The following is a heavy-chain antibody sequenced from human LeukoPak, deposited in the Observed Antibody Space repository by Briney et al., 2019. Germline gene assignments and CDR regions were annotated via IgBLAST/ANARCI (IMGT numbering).Heavy chain of an antibody. CDR1: GFTFSSYE. CDR2: ISSSGSTI. D-gene: IGHD2-21*02. J-gene: IGHJ4*02. CDR3: ARDLGDFLFDY. Sequence: GGSLRLSCAASGFTFSSYEMNWVRQAPGKGLEWVSYISSSGSTIYYADSVKGRFTISRDNAKNSLYLQMNSLRAEDTAVYCCARDLGDFLFDYWSQGTLVTVSS. V-gene: IGHV3-48*03.